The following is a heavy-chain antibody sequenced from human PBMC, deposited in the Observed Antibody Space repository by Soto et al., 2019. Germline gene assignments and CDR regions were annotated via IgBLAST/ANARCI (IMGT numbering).Heavy chain of an antibody. CDR3: ASSYRRYLDN. CDR1: GGSMSSGAYY. V-gene: IGHV4-31*03. D-gene: IGHD3-16*02. CDR2: IYHTGNT. Sequence: TLSLTCSVSGGSMSSGAYYWNWIRQHPGKGLEWIAYIYHTGNTYYNPSLRSRTTISVDTSENQFSLKLTSVTDADTAVYFCASSYRRYLDNCGQGNMVTVYS. J-gene: IGHJ4*02.